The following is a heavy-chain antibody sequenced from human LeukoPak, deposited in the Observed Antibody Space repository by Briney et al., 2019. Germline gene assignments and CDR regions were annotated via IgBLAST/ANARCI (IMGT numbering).Heavy chain of an antibody. CDR2: IYYSGST. V-gene: IGHV4-59*11. Sequence: PSETLSLTCTVSGGSISSHYWSWIRQPPGKGLEWIGYIYYSGSTNYNPSLKSRVTISVDTSKNQFSLKLSSVTAADTAVYYCARGYYDFWSGYPHYFDYWGQGTLVTVSS. CDR1: GGSISSHY. CDR3: ARGYYDFWSGYPHYFDY. D-gene: IGHD3-3*01. J-gene: IGHJ4*02.